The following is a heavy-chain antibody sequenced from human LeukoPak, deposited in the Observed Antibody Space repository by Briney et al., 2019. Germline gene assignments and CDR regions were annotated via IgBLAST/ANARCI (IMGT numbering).Heavy chain of an antibody. CDR3: ARTSSSSWSNSMDV. V-gene: IGHV4-4*07. Sequence: SETLSLTCTVSDASISNYHWSWIRQPAGKGLEWIGRIDSSGTTNYNPYLMSRLTMSVDTSNNQFSLNLSSMTAADTAMYFCARTSSSSWSNSMDVWGQGPTV. CDR1: DASISNYH. J-gene: IGHJ6*02. CDR2: IDSSGTT. D-gene: IGHD6-13*01.